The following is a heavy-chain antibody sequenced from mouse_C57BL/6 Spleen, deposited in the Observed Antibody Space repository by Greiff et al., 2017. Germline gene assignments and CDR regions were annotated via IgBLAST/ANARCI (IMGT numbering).Heavy chain of an antibody. CDR1: GFTFSDYY. D-gene: IGHD1-1*01. CDR2: ISNGGGST. J-gene: IGHJ4*01. Sequence: EVKLMESGGGLVQPGGSLKLSCAASGFTFSDYYMYWVRQTPEKRLEWVAYISNGGGSTYYPDTVKGRFTISRDNAKNTLYLQMSRLKSEDTAMYYCARELIYYYGSSRYYNAMDYWGQGTSVTVSS. V-gene: IGHV5-12*01. CDR3: ARELIYYYGSSRYYNAMDY.